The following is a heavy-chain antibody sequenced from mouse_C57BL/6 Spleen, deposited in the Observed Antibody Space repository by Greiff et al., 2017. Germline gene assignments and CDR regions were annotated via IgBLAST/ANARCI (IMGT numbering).Heavy chain of an antibody. V-gene: IGHV1-69*01. CDR1: GYTFTSYW. CDR3: ARGGIGRGFAY. J-gene: IGHJ3*01. Sequence: QVQLQQPGAELVMPGASVKLSCKASGYTFTSYWMHWVKQRPGQGLEWIGEIDPSDSYTNYNQKFKGKSTLTVDKSSSTAYMQLSSLTSEDSAVYYCARGGIGRGFAYWGQGTLVTVSA. CDR2: IDPSDSYT.